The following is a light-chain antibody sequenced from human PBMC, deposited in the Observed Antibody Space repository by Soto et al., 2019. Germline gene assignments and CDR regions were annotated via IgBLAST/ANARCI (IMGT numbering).Light chain of an antibody. CDR2: DAS. J-gene: IGKJ5*01. CDR1: QSISGR. V-gene: IGKV1-5*01. CDR3: QQYENLPT. Sequence: DSQMTQSPSTLSASVGDRVTMSCRASQSISGRLAWYQQKPGKAPKVLIYDASSLEAGVPSRFRGSGSGTDFTFTISRLQPEDIATYYCQQYENLPTFGQGTRLEI.